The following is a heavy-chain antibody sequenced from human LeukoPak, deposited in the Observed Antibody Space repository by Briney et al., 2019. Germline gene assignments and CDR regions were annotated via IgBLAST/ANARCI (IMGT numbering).Heavy chain of an antibody. CDR3: ASRYDYSNYIDY. D-gene: IGHD4-11*01. V-gene: IGHV1-46*01. Sequence: ASVTVSCKASGYTFTTYYMHWVRQAPGQGLEWMGIINPSGGSTTYAQNFQGRVTMTRDTSTSAVYMEVSSLRSEDTAVYYCASRYDYSNYIDYWGQGTLVTVSS. CDR2: INPSGGST. CDR1: GYTFTTYY. J-gene: IGHJ4*02.